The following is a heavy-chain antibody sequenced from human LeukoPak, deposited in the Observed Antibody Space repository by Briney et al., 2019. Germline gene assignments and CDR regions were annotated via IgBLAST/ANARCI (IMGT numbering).Heavy chain of an antibody. CDR2: IIPIFGTA. J-gene: IGHJ3*02. D-gene: IGHD6-13*01. CDR3: AREVAAAGLDAFDI. V-gene: IGHV1-69*05. CDR1: GGTFSSYA. Sequence: SVKVSCKASGGTFSSYAISLVRQAPGQGLEWMGGIIPIFGTANYAQKFQGRVTITTDESTSTAYMELSSLRSEDTAVYYCAREVAAAGLDAFDIWGQGPMVTVSS.